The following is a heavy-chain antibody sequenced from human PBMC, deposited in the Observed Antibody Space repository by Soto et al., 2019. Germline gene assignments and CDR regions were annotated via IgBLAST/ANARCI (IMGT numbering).Heavy chain of an antibody. J-gene: IGHJ4*02. V-gene: IGHV4-30-4*01. Sequence: SETLSLTCTVSGGSISSGDYYWSWIRQPPGKGLEWIGYIYYSGSTYYNPSLKSRVSVLMDTSKNEFSLRLSSVTAADTAVYYCARESLIPKVGYQLPARTRKQYYFDYWGQGTLVTVSS. CDR1: GGSISSGDYY. D-gene: IGHD2-2*01. CDR3: ARESLIPKVGYQLPARTRKQYYFDY. CDR2: IYYSGST.